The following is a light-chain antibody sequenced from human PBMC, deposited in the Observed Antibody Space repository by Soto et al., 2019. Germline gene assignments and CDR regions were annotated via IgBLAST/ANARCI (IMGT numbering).Light chain of an antibody. CDR1: QDIDSW. V-gene: IGKV1-12*01. J-gene: IGKJ4*01. CDR3: RQGNSFPLT. Sequence: DIQMTQSPSSVSASIGDRVTITCRASQDIDSWLAWFQQKPGEAPRLLIYAAISLHSGVPSRFSGAGSGTDFSLTISNLQPEDFATYFCRQGNSFPLTFGGGTKVEIK. CDR2: AAI.